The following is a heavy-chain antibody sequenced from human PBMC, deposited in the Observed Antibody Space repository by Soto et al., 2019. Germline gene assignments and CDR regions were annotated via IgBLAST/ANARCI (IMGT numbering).Heavy chain of an antibody. J-gene: IGHJ4*02. D-gene: IGHD1-26*01. V-gene: IGHV4-59*01. Sequence: PSETLSLTCTVSGGSISSYYWSWIRQPPGKGLEWIGYIYYSGSTNYNPSLKSRVTISVDTSKNQFSLKLSSVTAADTAVYYCARASGSYYQLAYWGQGTLVTVSS. CDR1: GGSISSYY. CDR3: ARASGSYYQLAY. CDR2: IYYSGST.